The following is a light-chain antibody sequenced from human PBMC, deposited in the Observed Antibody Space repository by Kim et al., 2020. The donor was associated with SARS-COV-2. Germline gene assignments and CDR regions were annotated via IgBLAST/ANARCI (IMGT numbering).Light chain of an antibody. CDR3: MQGTHWPFT. V-gene: IGKV2-30*01. Sequence: PASISCRSSQSLGYSDGNIYLNWFHQRPGQSPRRLIYKVSNRDSGVPDRFSGSGSGTDFTLQISRVEAEDVGVYYCMQGTHWPFTCGPGTKVDIK. CDR1: QSLGYSDGNIY. J-gene: IGKJ3*01. CDR2: KVS.